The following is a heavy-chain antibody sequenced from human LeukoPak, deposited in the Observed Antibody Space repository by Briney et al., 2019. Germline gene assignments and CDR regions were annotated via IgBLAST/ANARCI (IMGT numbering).Heavy chain of an antibody. Sequence: TGGSLRLSCVASGFTFNTYGMNWVRQAPGKGLEWVSAVSGSGSTTYYARSVKGRFTVSRDNSKNTLYLQMNSLRVDDTAVYYCAKSLDYGGNRARLDFWGQGTLVTVSS. D-gene: IGHD4-23*01. CDR2: VSGSGSTT. J-gene: IGHJ4*02. CDR3: AKSLDYGGNRARLDF. CDR1: GFTFNTYG. V-gene: IGHV3-23*01.